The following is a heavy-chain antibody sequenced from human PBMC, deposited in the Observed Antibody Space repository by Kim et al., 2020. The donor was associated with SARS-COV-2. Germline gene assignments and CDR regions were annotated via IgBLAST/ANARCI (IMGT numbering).Heavy chain of an antibody. D-gene: IGHD3-10*01. V-gene: IGHV5-51*01. Sequence: YSPSFQGQVTISADKSISTAYLQWSTLKASDTAMYYCARGFGTSGWSGDYWGQGTLVTVSS. CDR3: ARGFGTSGWSGDY. J-gene: IGHJ4*02.